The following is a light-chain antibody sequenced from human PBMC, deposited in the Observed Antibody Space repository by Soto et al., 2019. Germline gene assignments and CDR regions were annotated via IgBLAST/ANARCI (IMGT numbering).Light chain of an antibody. CDR2: GAS. J-gene: IGKJ2*01. CDR3: XQYGSSPPYT. V-gene: IGKV3-20*01. CDR1: HSVSSSY. Sequence: EIVLTQSPGTLSLSPGERATLSCRASHSVSSSYLAWYQQNPGQAPRLLIYGASSRATGIPDRFSGSGSGTDFTLTISRLEPEDFAVYXCXQYGSSPPYTFGQGTKLEIK.